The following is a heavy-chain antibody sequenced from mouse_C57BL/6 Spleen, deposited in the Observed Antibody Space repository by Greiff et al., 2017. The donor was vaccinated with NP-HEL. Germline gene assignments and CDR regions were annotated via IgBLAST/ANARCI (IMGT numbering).Heavy chain of an antibody. CDR3: ARRGSSGWYFDV. J-gene: IGHJ1*03. Sequence: VQLQESGPGLVKPSQSLSLTCSVTGYSITSGYYWNWIRQFPGNKLEWMGYISYDGSNNYNPSLKNRISITRDTSKNQFFLKLNSVTTEDTATYYCARRGSSGWYFDVWGTGTTVTVSS. D-gene: IGHD1-1*01. V-gene: IGHV3-6*01. CDR2: ISYDGSN. CDR1: GYSITSGYY.